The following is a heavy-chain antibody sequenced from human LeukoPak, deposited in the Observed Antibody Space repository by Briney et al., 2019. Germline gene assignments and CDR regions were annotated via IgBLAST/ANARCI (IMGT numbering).Heavy chain of an antibody. Sequence: PGGSLRLSCAASGFTFSSYGMHWVRQAPGKGLEWVAVIWYDGSNKYYADSVKGRFTISRDNSKNTLYLQMNSLRAEETAVYYCTRGGYYTERQPDAFDIWGQGTMVTVSS. CDR1: GFTFSSYG. D-gene: IGHD3-3*01. CDR3: TRGGYYTERQPDAFDI. V-gene: IGHV3-33*01. J-gene: IGHJ3*02. CDR2: IWYDGSNK.